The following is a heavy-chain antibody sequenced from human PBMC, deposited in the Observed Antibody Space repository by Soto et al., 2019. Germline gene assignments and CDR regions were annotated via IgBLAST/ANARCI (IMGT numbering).Heavy chain of an antibody. CDR2: ISYDGSNK. V-gene: IGHV3-30*18. J-gene: IGHJ6*02. CDR1: GFTFSSYG. Sequence: QVQLVESGGGVVQPGRSLRLSCAASGFTFSSYGMHWVRQAPGKGLEWVAFISYDGSNKYYADSVKGRFTISRDNSKNTLYLKMNRLRAEDTGVYYFAKFNFVTETGLYYSSGMDVWCQGPTVTVSS. D-gene: IGHD1-20*01. CDR3: AKFNFVTETGLYYSSGMDV.